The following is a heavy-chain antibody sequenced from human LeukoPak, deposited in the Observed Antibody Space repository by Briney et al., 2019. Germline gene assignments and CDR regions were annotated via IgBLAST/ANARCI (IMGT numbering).Heavy chain of an antibody. CDR2: LDPSDSYT. V-gene: IGHV5-10-1*01. J-gene: IGHJ4*02. CDR3: ARLRDGLLDY. Sequence: GESLKISCQGSGYNFTSYWISWVRQMPGKGLEWMGRLDPSDSYTNYSPSFQGHVTISADKSISTAYLQWSSLKASDTAMYYCARLRDGLLDYWGQGTLVTVSS. CDR1: GYNFTSYW.